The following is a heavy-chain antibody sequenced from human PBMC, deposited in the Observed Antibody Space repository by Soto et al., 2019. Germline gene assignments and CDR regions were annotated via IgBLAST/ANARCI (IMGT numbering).Heavy chain of an antibody. CDR1: GGSISSAAYY. J-gene: IGHJ4*02. D-gene: IGHD5-18*01. Sequence: QVQLQESGPGLVKPSQTLSLTCTVSGGSISSAAYYWSGIRQHPGKGLEWIGYISHSGSTYYNPSLKSRVIISVDTSKNQFSLSLTSVTAADTAVDYCAREYTYGSNFFDCWGQGALVTVSS. CDR2: ISHSGST. V-gene: IGHV4-31*03. CDR3: AREYTYGSNFFDC.